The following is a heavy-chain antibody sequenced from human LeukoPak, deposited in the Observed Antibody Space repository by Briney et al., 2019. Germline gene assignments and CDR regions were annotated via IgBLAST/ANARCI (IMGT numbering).Heavy chain of an antibody. J-gene: IGHJ6*04. D-gene: IGHD3-10*01. CDR3: AKGGYYGSGRLYGMDV. Sequence: GGSLRLSCAASGFTFSSYAMSWVRQAPGKGLEWDSAISGSGGSTYYADSVKGRFTISRDNSKNTLYLQMNSLRAEDTAVYYCAKGGYYGSGRLYGMDVWGKGTTVTVSS. V-gene: IGHV3-23*01. CDR2: ISGSGGST. CDR1: GFTFSSYA.